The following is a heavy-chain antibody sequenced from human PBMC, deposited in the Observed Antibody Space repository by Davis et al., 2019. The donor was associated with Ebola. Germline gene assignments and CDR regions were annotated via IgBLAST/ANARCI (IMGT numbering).Heavy chain of an antibody. CDR2: ISYDGSNK. J-gene: IGHJ4*02. Sequence: GGSLRLSCAASGFTFSSYGMYWVRQAPGKGLEWVAVISYDGSNKYYADSVKGRFTISRDNSKNTLYLQMNSLRAEDTAVYYCAKEYVEAGVFDYWGQGTLVTVSS. V-gene: IGHV3-30*18. CDR3: AKEYVEAGVFDY. D-gene: IGHD6-19*01. CDR1: GFTFSSYG.